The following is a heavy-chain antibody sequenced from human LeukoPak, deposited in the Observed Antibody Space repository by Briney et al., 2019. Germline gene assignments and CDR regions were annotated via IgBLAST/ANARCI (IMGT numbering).Heavy chain of an antibody. CDR3: AKGSRGGSWYYFDY. J-gene: IGHJ4*02. D-gene: IGHD2-15*01. V-gene: IGHV3-66*01. CDR1: GFTVSINY. Sequence: GGSLRLSCAASGFTVSINYMNWVRQAPGKGLEWVSVIFSGGDTYYADSVKGRFTISRDNSKNTLYLQMNSLRAEDTAVYYCAKGSRGGSWYYFDYWGQGTLVTVSS. CDR2: IFSGGDT.